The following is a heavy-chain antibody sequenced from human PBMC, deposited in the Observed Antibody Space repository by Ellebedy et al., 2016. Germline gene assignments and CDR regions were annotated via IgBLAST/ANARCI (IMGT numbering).Heavy chain of an antibody. CDR2: IIPILGIA. Sequence: SVKVSXXASGGTFSSYAISWVRQAPGQGLEWMGRIIPILGIANYAQKFQGRVTITADKSTSTAYMELSSLRSEDTAVYYCARRFGYYDSSGYYPYWGQGTLVTVSS. J-gene: IGHJ4*02. D-gene: IGHD3-22*01. CDR1: GGTFSSYA. CDR3: ARRFGYYDSSGYYPY. V-gene: IGHV1-69*04.